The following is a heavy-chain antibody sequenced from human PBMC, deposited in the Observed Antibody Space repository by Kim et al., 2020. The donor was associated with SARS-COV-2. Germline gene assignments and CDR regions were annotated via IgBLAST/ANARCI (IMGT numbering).Heavy chain of an antibody. V-gene: IGHV3-48*03. CDR2: ISSSGSTI. CDR3: ARDRWFGETLPMDV. J-gene: IGHJ6*02. D-gene: IGHD3-10*01. CDR1: GFTFSSYE. Sequence: GGSLRLSCAASGFTFSSYEMNWVRQAPGKGLEWVSYISSSGSTIYYADSVKGRFTISRDNAKNSLYLQMNSLRAEDTAVYYCARDRWFGETLPMDVWGQGTTVTVSS.